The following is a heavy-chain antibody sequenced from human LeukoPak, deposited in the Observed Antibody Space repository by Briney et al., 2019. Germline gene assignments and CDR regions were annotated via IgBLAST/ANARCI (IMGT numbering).Heavy chain of an antibody. J-gene: IGHJ4*02. CDR2: IYHSGST. CDR3: ATNDYGDYQGVHFDY. D-gene: IGHD4-17*01. CDR1: GYSISSGYY. V-gene: IGHV4-38-2*02. Sequence: SETLSLTCTVSGYSISSGYYWGWIQQPPEKGLEWIGSIYHSGSTYYNPSLKSRVTISVDTSKNQFSLKLSSVTAADTAVYYCATNDYGDYQGVHFDYWGQGTLVTVSS.